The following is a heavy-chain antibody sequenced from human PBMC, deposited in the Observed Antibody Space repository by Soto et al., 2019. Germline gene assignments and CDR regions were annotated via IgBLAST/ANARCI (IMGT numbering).Heavy chain of an antibody. CDR3: ARGRGCSGGSCYHLFDP. D-gene: IGHD2-15*01. V-gene: IGHV4-34*01. J-gene: IGHJ5*02. CDR1: GGSFSGYY. CDR2: INHSGST. Sequence: QVQLQQWGAGLLKPSETLSLTCAVYGGSFSGYYWSWIRQPPGKGLEWIGEINHSGSTNYNPSLKSRVTRSVDTSKNQFSLKMSSVTAADTAVYYCARGRGCSGGSCYHLFDPWGQGTLVTVSS.